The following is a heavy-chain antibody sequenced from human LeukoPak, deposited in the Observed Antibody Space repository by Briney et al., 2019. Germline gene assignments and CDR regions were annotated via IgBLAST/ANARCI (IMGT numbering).Heavy chain of an antibody. CDR3: ATSLGHLTDY. V-gene: IGHV3-74*01. CDR1: GFSFSSNW. J-gene: IGHJ4*02. D-gene: IGHD7-27*01. CDR2: VNSDGSGT. Sequence: GGSLRLSWAASGFSFSSNWMHWVRQAPGKGLVWVSRVNSDGSGTIYADSVKGRCTISRDNAKNTMYLQMTSLRAAETAVYSCATSLGHLTDYWGQGTLVTVSS.